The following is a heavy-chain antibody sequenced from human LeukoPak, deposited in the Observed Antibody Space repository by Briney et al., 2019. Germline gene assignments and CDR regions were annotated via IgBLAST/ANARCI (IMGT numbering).Heavy chain of an antibody. Sequence: GGSLRLSCAASGFTFSIFWMHWVRRAPGKGPVWVSRINSDGSSTDYADSVKGRFTVSRDNAKNTLYLQMNSLRVEDTAVYYCTRGPPDGSGNYYPGDFWGQGTLVTVSS. CDR1: GFTFSIFW. CDR3: TRGPPDGSGNYYPGDF. J-gene: IGHJ4*02. D-gene: IGHD3-10*01. V-gene: IGHV3-74*01. CDR2: INSDGSST.